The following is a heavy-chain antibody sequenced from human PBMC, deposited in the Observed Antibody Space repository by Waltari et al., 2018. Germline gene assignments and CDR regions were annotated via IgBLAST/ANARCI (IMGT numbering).Heavy chain of an antibody. J-gene: IGHJ3*01. Sequence: QVQLVESGGGVVQPGTSLRLSCAASGFTFSAYGLHWVRQAPGKGLEWLASILSDGSKKYFADSVKGRFTISRDNSKNTLYLQMNSLRAEDTAVYYCAKGLGVTNNDGFHVWGQGTMVTVSS. D-gene: IGHD4-17*01. CDR3: AKGLGVTNNDGFHV. V-gene: IGHV3-30*02. CDR1: GFTFSAYG. CDR2: ILSDGSKK.